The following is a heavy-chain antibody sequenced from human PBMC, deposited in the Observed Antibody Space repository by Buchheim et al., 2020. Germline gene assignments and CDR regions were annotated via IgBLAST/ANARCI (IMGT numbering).Heavy chain of an antibody. CDR2: ISGSGGST. Sequence: EVQLVESGGDLVQPGGSLRLSCEVSGFTFSSYAMSWVRQAPGKGLEWVSAISGSGGSTYYADSVKGRFTISSDHYKNTLYLQMNSLRAEDTAVYYCAKGDYGDYVAYYYYGMDVWGQGTT. D-gene: IGHD4-17*01. CDR1: GFTFSSYA. V-gene: IGHV3-23*04. CDR3: AKGDYGDYVAYYYYGMDV. J-gene: IGHJ6*02.